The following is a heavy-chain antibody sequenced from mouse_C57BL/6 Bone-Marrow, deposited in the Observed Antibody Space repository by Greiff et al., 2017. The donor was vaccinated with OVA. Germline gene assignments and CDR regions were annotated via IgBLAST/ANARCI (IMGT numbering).Heavy chain of an antibody. Sequence: EVQLVESGAELVKPGASVKLSCTASGFNIKDYYMHWVKQRTEQGLEWIGRIDPEDGETKYVPKFQGKATITADTSSNTAYLQLSSLTSEDTAVYYCASPRQLRLWAMDYWGQGTSVTVSS. J-gene: IGHJ4*01. V-gene: IGHV14-2*01. CDR1: GFNIKDYY. CDR2: IDPEDGET. D-gene: IGHD3-2*02. CDR3: ASPRQLRLWAMDY.